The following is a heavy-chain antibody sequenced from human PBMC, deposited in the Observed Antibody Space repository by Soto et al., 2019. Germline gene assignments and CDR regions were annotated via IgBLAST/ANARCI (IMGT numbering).Heavy chain of an antibody. J-gene: IGHJ6*02. CDR3: AKGGGDSLRYGMDV. CDR2: IDGGGGSL. D-gene: IGHD2-21*02. V-gene: IGHV3-23*01. Sequence: EVQLMESGGGLVQPGGALRLSCSASGFTFSSCAMNWVRQAPGKGLEWVSAIDGGGGSLYYADSVKGRFTISRDNSKTTLYLRMDSLRAEDTAVYYCAKGGGDSLRYGMDVWGQGTTVTVSS. CDR1: GFTFSSCA.